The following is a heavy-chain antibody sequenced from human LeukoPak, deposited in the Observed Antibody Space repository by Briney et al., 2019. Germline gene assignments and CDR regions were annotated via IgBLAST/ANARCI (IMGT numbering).Heavy chain of an antibody. Sequence: ASVKVSCKASQYTFTGYYMHWVRQAPGQGLEWMGRINPNSGGTDYAQEFQGRVTMTRDTSISTAYMERSRLRSDDTAVYYCVRDRGGYCSRSNCRAGWFDPWGQGTLVTVSP. CDR2: INPNSGGT. D-gene: IGHD2-2*01. V-gene: IGHV1-2*06. J-gene: IGHJ5*02. CDR3: VRDRGGYCSRSNCRAGWFDP. CDR1: QYTFTGYY.